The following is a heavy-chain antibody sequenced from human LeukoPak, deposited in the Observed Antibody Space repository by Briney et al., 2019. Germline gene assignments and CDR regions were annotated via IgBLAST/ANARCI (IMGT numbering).Heavy chain of an antibody. CDR2: VNAYNSDT. CDR1: GYSFGSYG. CDR3: ARDAPGLVRGVAQSDY. D-gene: IGHD3-10*01. J-gene: IGHJ4*02. V-gene: IGHV1-18*01. Sequence: ASVKVSCKVTGYSFGSYGISWLRQAPGQGLEWLGWVNAYNSDTNYAQKLQGRVTMTTDTSTTTAYMELTSLRSDDTAVYYCARDAPGLVRGVAQSDYWGQGTLVTVSS.